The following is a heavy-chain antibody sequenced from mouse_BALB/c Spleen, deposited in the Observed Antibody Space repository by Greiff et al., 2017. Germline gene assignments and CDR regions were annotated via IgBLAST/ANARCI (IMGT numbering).Heavy chain of an antibody. Sequence: QVQLQQPGAELVKPGASVKLSCKASGYTFTSYWMHWVKQRPGQGLEWIGEIDPSDSYTNFNQKFKGKATLTVDKSSSTAYMQLSSLTSEDSAVYYCARWGMITMGYAMDYWGQGTSVTVSS. D-gene: IGHD2-4*01. CDR1: GYTFTSYW. CDR3: ARWGMITMGYAMDY. CDR2: IDPSDSYT. V-gene: IGHV1-69*02. J-gene: IGHJ4*01.